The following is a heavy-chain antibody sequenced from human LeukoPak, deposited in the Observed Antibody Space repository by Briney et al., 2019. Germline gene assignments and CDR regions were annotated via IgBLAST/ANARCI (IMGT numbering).Heavy chain of an antibody. D-gene: IGHD3-10*01. V-gene: IGHV1-2*02. CDR3: ARGPITMVRGVALTDFDY. CDR1: GYTFTGYY. J-gene: IGHJ4*02. CDR2: INPNSGGT. Sequence: ASVKVSCKASGYTFTGYYMHWVRQAPGQGLEWMGWINPNSGGTNYAQKFQGRVTMTRDTSISTAYVELSRLRSDDTAVYYCARGPITMVRGVALTDFDYWGQGTLVTVSS.